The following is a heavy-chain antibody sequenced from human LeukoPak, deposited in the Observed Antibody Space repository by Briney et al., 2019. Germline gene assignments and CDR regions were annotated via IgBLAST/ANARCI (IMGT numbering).Heavy chain of an antibody. CDR2: IWYDGSNK. V-gene: IGHV3-33*01. Sequence: GGSLRLSCAASGFTFSSYGMHWVRQAPGKGREWVAVIWYDGSNKYYADSVKGRFTISRDNSKNTLYLQMNSLRAEDTAVYYCARDQSHCTNGVCYTSGFDYWGQGTLVTVSS. CDR3: ARDQSHCTNGVCYTSGFDY. CDR1: GFTFSSYG. D-gene: IGHD2-8*01. J-gene: IGHJ4*02.